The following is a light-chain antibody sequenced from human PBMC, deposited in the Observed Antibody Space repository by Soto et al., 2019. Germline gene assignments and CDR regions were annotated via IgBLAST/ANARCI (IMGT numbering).Light chain of an antibody. V-gene: IGKV3-15*01. Sequence: IVLTQSPGTLSLSPGERATLSCRASQSVSNNYLAWYQQKPGQAPRLLIYGASTRATGIPVRFSGSASGTEFTLTISSLQSEDFTVYYCQQYNKWPLTFGQGTKVDIK. CDR3: QQYNKWPLT. J-gene: IGKJ1*01. CDR1: QSVSNN. CDR2: GAS.